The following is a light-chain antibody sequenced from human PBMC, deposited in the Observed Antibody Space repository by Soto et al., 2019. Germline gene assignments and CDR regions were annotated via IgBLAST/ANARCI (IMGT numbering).Light chain of an antibody. J-gene: IGLJ1*01. Sequence: QSALTQPASVSGSPGQSITISCTGTSGDVGSYNLVSWYQQHPGKAPKLMIYEGTRRPSGVSNRFSGSKSGNTASLTISGLQPEDEADYYCSSYTSSTFYVFATGTKLTVL. CDR3: SSYTSSTFYV. V-gene: IGLV2-14*02. CDR2: EGT. CDR1: SGDVGSYNL.